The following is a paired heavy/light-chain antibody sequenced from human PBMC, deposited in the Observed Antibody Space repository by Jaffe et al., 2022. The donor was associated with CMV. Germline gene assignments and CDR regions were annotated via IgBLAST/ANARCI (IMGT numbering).Heavy chain of an antibody. J-gene: IGHJ5*02. CDR2: IYSSGST. V-gene: IGHV4-4*07. Sequence: QVQLQESGPGLVKPSETLSLTCSVSGGSISSYYWSWIRQPAGKGLEWIGRIYSSGSTNYNPSLKSRATMSVDTSKNQFSLKLSSVTAADTAVYYCTKRGESGNWFDPWGQGTLVTVSS. CDR3: TKRGESGNWFDP. CDR1: GGSISSYY.
Light chain of an antibody. V-gene: IGKV4-1*01. Sequence: DIVMTQSPDSLAVSLGERATINCKSSQSVLYSTNNKDYLAWYQQKPGQPPKLLIYWASTRESGVPDRFSGSGSGTDFTLTISSLQAEDVAVYYCQQYYSTPYTFGQGTKLEIK. CDR2: WAS. CDR3: QQYYSTPYT. CDR1: QSVLYSTNNKDY. J-gene: IGKJ2*01.